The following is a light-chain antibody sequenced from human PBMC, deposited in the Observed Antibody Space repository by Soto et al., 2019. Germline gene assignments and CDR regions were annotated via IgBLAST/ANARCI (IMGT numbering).Light chain of an antibody. J-gene: IGKJ2*01. CDR2: GAS. CDR3: QQRSYWPPYT. V-gene: IGKV3-11*01. CDR1: QSVSSN. Sequence: EIVMTQSPVTLSVSPGARATLSCRGSQSVSSNLAWYQQKPGQAPRLLIYGASNRATGIPARFSGSGSGTDFTLTISSLESEDSAVYYCQQRSYWPPYTFGQGTKVDIK.